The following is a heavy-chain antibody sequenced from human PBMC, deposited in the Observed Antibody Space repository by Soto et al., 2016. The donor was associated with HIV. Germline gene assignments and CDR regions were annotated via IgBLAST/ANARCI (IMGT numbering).Heavy chain of an antibody. CDR2: ISGSGDST. Sequence: EVQLLESGGGLVQPGGSLRLSCTASGFTFNNYAMSWVRQAPGKGLEWVSTISGSGDSTYYADSVKGRFTISRDNSKNTLYVQMNSLRAEDTAVYYCAKVWWLRLGAFDIWAKENRSPSL. D-gene: IGHD5-12*01. CDR1: GFTFNNYA. V-gene: IGHV3-23*01. J-gene: IGHJ3*02. CDR3: AKVWWLRLGAFDI.